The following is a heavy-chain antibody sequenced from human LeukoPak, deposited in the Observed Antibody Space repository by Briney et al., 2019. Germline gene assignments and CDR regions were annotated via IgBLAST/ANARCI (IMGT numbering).Heavy chain of an antibody. J-gene: IGHJ4*02. D-gene: IGHD6-13*01. CDR1: GYTFTGYY. Sequence: ASVKVSCKASGYTFTGYYMHWVRQAPGQGLEWMGWINPNSGGTNYAQKFQGRVTMTRDTSISTAYMELSRLRSDDTAVYYCARELRGEQQLATYYFDYWGQGTLVTVSS. CDR3: ARELRGEQQLATYYFDY. V-gene: IGHV1-2*02. CDR2: INPNSGGT.